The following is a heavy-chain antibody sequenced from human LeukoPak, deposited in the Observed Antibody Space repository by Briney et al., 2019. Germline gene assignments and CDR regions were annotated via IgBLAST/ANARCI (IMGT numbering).Heavy chain of an antibody. J-gene: IGHJ4*02. CDR2: IYYSGSS. Sequence: SETLSLTCTVSGGSISSSSYYWGWIRQPPGKGLEWIGSIYYSGSSYYNPSLKSRVTISVDTSKNQFSLKLSSVTAADTAVYYCARHDPLGPQNLVVVPAILGDFDYWGQGTLVTVSS. CDR3: ARHDPLGPQNLVVVPAILGDFDY. CDR1: GGSISSSSYY. V-gene: IGHV4-39*01. D-gene: IGHD2-15*01.